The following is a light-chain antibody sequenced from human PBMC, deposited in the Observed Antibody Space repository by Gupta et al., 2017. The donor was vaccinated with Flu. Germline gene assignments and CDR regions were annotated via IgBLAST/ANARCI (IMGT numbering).Light chain of an antibody. CDR1: NVGTKS. CDR3: QVLDSSSEPVV. J-gene: IGLJ2*01. CDR2: DDT. Sequence: GETARIPCGGRNVGTKSVYWYQHKPGQGPLLLVYDDTERPSGIPVRFSGSNSGNTATLSISRVEAGDEADYFCQVLDSSSEPVVFGGGTKLTVL. V-gene: IGLV3-21*02.